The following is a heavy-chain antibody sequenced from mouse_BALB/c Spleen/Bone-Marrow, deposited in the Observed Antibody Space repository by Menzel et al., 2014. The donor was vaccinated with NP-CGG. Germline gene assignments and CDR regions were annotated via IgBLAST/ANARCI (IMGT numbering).Heavy chain of an antibody. CDR2: IDPANGNT. D-gene: IGHD1-1*01. J-gene: IGHJ2*01. Sequence: EVQLQESGTELVKPGASVKLSCTASGFNIKDTYMHWVKQRPEQGLEWIGRIDPANGNTKYDPKFQGTATITADTSSNTADLQLSSLTSEDTAVYYCAHGSTYGYFDYWGQGTTPTVSS. CDR1: GFNIKDTY. V-gene: IGHV14-3*02. CDR3: AHGSTYGYFDY.